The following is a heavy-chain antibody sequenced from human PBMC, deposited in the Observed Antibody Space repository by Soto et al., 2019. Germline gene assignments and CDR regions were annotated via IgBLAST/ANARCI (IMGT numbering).Heavy chain of an antibody. CDR3: AREGGSADYGMDV. D-gene: IGHD3-10*01. Sequence: SVKVSCKASGGTFSSYTISWVRQAPGQGLEWMGRIIPILGIANYAQKFQGRVTITADKSTSTAYMELSSLRSEDTAVYYCAREGGSADYGMDVWGQGTTVTVSS. V-gene: IGHV1-69*04. CDR1: GGTFSSYT. J-gene: IGHJ6*02. CDR2: IIPILGIA.